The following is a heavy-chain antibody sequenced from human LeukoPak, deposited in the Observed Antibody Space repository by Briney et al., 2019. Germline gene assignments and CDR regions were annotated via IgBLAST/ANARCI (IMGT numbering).Heavy chain of an antibody. CDR2: ISWNSGSI. CDR1: GFTFDDYA. Sequence: GGSLRLSCAASGFTFDDYAMHCVRQAPGKGLEWVSGISWNSGSIGYADSVKGRFTISRDNAKNSLYLQMNSLRAEDMALYYCAKSRAGGLRYYMDVWGKGTTVTVSS. D-gene: IGHD3-16*01. J-gene: IGHJ6*03. V-gene: IGHV3-9*03. CDR3: AKSRAGGLRYYMDV.